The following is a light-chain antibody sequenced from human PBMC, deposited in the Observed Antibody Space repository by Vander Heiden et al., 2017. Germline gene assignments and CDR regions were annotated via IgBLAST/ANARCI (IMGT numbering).Light chain of an antibody. V-gene: IGKV2-28*01. Sequence: DIVMTLSPLSLPVTPGEPASISCRSSQSLLHSNGYNYLDWYLQKPGQSPQLLIYWGSNRASGVPDRFSGSGSGTDFTLKISRVEAEDVGVYYCMQALQTLLTFGGGTKVEIK. CDR3: MQALQTLLT. CDR2: WGS. CDR1: QSLLHSNGYNY. J-gene: IGKJ4*02.